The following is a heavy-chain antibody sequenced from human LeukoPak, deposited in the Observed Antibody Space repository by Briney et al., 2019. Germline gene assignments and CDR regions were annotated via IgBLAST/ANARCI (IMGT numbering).Heavy chain of an antibody. CDR2: IWYDGSNK. CDR3: ARDEDYYDSRGYRMGYFDL. CDR1: GFTFSSYG. V-gene: IGHV3-33*01. J-gene: IGHJ2*01. D-gene: IGHD3-22*01. Sequence: QTGGSLRLSCAASGFTFSSYGMHWVRQAPGKGLEWVAVIWYDGSNKYYADSVKGRFTISRDNSKNTLYLQMNSLRAEDTAVYYCARDEDYYDSRGYRMGYFDLWGRGTLVTVSS.